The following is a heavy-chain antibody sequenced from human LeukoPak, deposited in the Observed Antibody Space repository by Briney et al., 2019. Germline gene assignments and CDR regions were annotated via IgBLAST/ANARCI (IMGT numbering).Heavy chain of an antibody. V-gene: IGHV3-66*01. CDR1: GFTVSSNY. CDR3: AKGFYDSSGYLHMTGFEYAFDI. D-gene: IGHD3-22*01. Sequence: GGSLRLSCAASGFTVSSNYMIWVRQAPGKGLEWVSVIDSGRSTYYADSVKGRFTISRDNSKNTLYLQMNSLRAEDTAVYYCAKGFYDSSGYLHMTGFEYAFDIWGQGTMVTVSS. CDR2: IDSGRST. J-gene: IGHJ3*02.